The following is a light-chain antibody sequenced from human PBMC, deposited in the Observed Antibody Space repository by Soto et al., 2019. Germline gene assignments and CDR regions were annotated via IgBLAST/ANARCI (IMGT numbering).Light chain of an antibody. Sequence: QTVVTQEPSFSVSPGGTVTLTCGLSSGSVSTRHYPSWYQQTAGQAPRTLIYITNTRSSGVPDRFSGSILGSKAALTITGAQADDESDYYCVLYMGSGIWVFGGGTKLTVL. J-gene: IGLJ3*02. CDR2: ITN. CDR3: VLYMGSGIWV. CDR1: SGSVSTRHY. V-gene: IGLV8-61*01.